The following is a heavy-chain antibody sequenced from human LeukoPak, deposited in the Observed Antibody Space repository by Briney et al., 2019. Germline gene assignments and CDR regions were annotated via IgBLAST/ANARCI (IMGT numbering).Heavy chain of an antibody. Sequence: SETLSLTCTVSGGSISSYYWSWIRQPPGKGLEWIGYIYYSGSTNYNPSLKSRVTISVDTSKNQFSLKLSSVTAADTAVYYCARDSGRGRYVVDYWGQGTLVTVSS. D-gene: IGHD3-10*01. CDR1: GGSISSYY. CDR2: IYYSGST. CDR3: ARDSGRGRYVVDY. V-gene: IGHV4-59*12. J-gene: IGHJ4*02.